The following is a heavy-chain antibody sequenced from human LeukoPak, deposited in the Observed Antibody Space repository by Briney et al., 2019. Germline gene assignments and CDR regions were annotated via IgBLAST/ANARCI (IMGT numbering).Heavy chain of an antibody. V-gene: IGHV3-30*19. CDR1: GFTFNDYG. Sequence: GGSLRLSCAASGFTFNDYGMHWVRQAPGKGLEWVAVISYDGSNKYYADSVKGRFTISRDNSKNTLYLQMNSLRAEDTAVYYCARDFGAPAGTFDYWGQGTLVTVSS. D-gene: IGHD6-19*01. CDR3: ARDFGAPAGTFDY. J-gene: IGHJ4*02. CDR2: ISYDGSNK.